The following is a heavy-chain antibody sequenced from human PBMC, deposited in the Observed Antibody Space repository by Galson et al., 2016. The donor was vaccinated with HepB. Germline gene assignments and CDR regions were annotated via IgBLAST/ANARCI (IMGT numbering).Heavy chain of an antibody. CDR2: FDPEDGET. V-gene: IGHV1-24*01. CDR1: TYTLAEVS. D-gene: IGHD1-26*01. CDR3: ATGSLTVSGSFYYFAH. Sequence: SCKVSTYTLAEVSMHWVRQAPGKGLEWMGTFDPEDGETLYAQGFQGRVTMTEDTSADTAYLELSSLSSDDTAVYYCATGSLTVSGSFYYFAHWGQGTLVTVSS. J-gene: IGHJ4*02.